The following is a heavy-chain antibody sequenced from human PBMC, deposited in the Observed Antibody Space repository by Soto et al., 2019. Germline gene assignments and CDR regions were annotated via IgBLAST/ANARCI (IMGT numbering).Heavy chain of an antibody. CDR3: ARDRDGSGWNVSGMDV. CDR2: IFFTGST. Sequence: QVQLQESGPGLVKPSQTLSLTCTLSGGTINSADYYWSWIRQPPGKGLEWVGHIFFTGSTSYNPSLRSRLSLSLDTSKNQFSLKLSSVTAADTAVYFCARDRDGSGWNVSGMDVWGLGTTVTVSS. V-gene: IGHV4-30-4*01. J-gene: IGHJ6*02. D-gene: IGHD1-1*01. CDR1: GGTINSADYY.